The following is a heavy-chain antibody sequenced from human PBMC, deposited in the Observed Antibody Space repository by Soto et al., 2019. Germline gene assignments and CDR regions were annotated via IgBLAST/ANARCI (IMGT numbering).Heavy chain of an antibody. CDR2: IYSGGYT. Sequence: EVQLVESGGGLIQPGGSLRLSCAVSGFTVSNNYMSWVRQAPGKGLEGVSVIYSGGYTAYGDSVKGRFTISRDNSKNTHYLQRNRLGADDPAVFFWGTPPGGGGYWGQGTLVTVSS. D-gene: IGHD3-10*01. CDR1: GFTVSNNY. CDR3: GTPPGGGGY. V-gene: IGHV3-53*01. J-gene: IGHJ4*02.